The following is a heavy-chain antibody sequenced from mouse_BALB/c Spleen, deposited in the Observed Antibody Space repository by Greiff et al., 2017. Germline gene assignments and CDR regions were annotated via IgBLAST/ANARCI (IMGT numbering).Heavy chain of an antibody. D-gene: IGHD2-10*02. CDR1: GYSITSGYY. CDR3: ARVGYGNYVYYFDY. Sequence: EVQLQESGPGLVKPSQSLSLTCSVTGYSITSGYYWNWIRQFPGNKLEWMGYISYDGSNNYNPSLKNRISITRDTSKNQFFLKLNSVTTEDTATYYCARVGYGNYVYYFDYWGQGTTLTVSS. V-gene: IGHV3-6*02. J-gene: IGHJ2*01. CDR2: ISYDGSN.